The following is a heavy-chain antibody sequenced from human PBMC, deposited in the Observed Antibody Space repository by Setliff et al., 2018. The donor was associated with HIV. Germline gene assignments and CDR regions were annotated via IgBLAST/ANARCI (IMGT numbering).Heavy chain of an antibody. V-gene: IGHV4-59*01. D-gene: IGHD6-6*01. CDR3: ARVPPEYSSSSQAFDI. Sequence: TPQPPGKGLEWIGYIYTTGSTNYNPSLTSRVTISVDTSKNKFSLKMRSVTAADTAVYYCARVPPEYSSSSQAFDIWGQGTKVTVSS. J-gene: IGHJ3*02. CDR2: IYTTGST.